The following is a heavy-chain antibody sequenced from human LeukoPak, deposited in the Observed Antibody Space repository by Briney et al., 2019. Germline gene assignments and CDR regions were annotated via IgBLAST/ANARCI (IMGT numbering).Heavy chain of an antibody. V-gene: IGHV1-69*05. Sequence: SVKVSCKASGGTFSSYAISWVRQAPGQGLEWMGGIIPIFGTANYAQKFQGRVTITTDESTSTAYMELSSLGSEDTAVYYRARAGARGGGTTDAFDIWGQGTMVTVSS. CDR3: ARAGARGGGTTDAFDI. D-gene: IGHD1-1*01. J-gene: IGHJ3*02. CDR2: IIPIFGTA. CDR1: GGTFSSYA.